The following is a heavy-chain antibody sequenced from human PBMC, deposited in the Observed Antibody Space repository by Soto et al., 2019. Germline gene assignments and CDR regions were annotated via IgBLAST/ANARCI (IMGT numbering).Heavy chain of an antibody. CDR1: GYTFTSYG. Sequence: QVQLVQSGAEVKKPGASVKVSCKASGYTFTSYGISWVRQAPGQGLEWMGWISTYNGNTKYAQKLQGRVTMTTDTSTSTADMELRSRRSGDTAVFYCAREMVRGVGSDYWGQGTLVTVSS. V-gene: IGHV1-18*01. CDR2: ISTYNGNT. CDR3: AREMVRGVGSDY. J-gene: IGHJ4*02. D-gene: IGHD3-10*01.